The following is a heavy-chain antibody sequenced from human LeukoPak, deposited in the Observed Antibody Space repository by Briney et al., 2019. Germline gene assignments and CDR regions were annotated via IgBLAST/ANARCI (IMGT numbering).Heavy chain of an antibody. CDR1: GGSIVGYS. CDR2: IFYSGST. CDR3: ARLSGDGYIPVY. V-gene: IGHV4-59*01. D-gene: IGHD5-24*01. J-gene: IGHJ4*02. Sequence: SETLSLTCTVSGGSIVGYSWSWVRQPPGKGLEWIGYIFYSGSTDYNPSLKSRVTISVDTSKNHFSLKLSSVTAADTAVYYCARLSGDGYIPVYWGQGTLVTVSS.